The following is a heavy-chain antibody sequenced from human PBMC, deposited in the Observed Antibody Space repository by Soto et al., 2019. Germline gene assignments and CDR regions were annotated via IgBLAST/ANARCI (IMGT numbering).Heavy chain of an antibody. Sequence: QVQLVQSGAEVKKPGASVKVSCKASGYAFTTYDINWVRPATGQGPEWMGWMNPNSGHTVYAQKFQGRVTVTMDTSINTAYMELSSRRSEDTAVYYCARGSMWCWGYGMDVWGQGTTVTVSS. CDR3: ARGSMWCWGYGMDV. V-gene: IGHV1-8*01. J-gene: IGHJ6*02. CDR1: GYAFTTYD. D-gene: IGHD2-21*01. CDR2: MNPNSGHT.